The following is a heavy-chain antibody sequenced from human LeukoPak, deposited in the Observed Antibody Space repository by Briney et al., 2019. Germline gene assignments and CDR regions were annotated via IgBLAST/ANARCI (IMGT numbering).Heavy chain of an antibody. CDR2: ISYDGSNK. V-gene: IGHV3-30-3*01. Sequence: PGGSLRLSCAASGFTFSSYAMSWVRQAPGKGLEWVAVISYDGSNKYYADSVKGRFTISRDNSKNTLYLQMNSLRAEDTAVYYCARDTHTIFITYYFDYWGQGTLVTVSS. D-gene: IGHD3-3*01. J-gene: IGHJ4*02. CDR3: ARDTHTIFITYYFDY. CDR1: GFTFSSYA.